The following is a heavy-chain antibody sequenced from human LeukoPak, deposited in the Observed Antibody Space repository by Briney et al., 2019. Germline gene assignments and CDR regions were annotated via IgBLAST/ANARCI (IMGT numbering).Heavy chain of an antibody. V-gene: IGHV3-7*03. J-gene: IGHJ4*02. CDR3: AREDSGSYSTLFDY. Sequence: GGSLRLSCAASGFTFSRYWMSWVRQVPRKGLEGVANIKQDGGEIYYVDSVKGRFTISRDNAKNSLYLQMNSLRAEDTAVYYCAREDSGSYSTLFDYWGQGTLVTVSS. CDR2: IKQDGGEI. D-gene: IGHD1-26*01. CDR1: GFTFSRYW.